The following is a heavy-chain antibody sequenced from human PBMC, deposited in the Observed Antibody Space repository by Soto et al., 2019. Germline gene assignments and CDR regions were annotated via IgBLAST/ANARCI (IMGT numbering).Heavy chain of an antibody. CDR2: ISYDGSNK. J-gene: IGHJ4*02. CDR1: GFTFSSYG. Sequence: GGSLRLSCAASGFTFSSYGMHWVRQAPGKGLEWVAVISYDGSNKYYADSVKGRFTISRDNSKNTLYLQMNSLRAEDTAVYYCAKRWGYDSSGRPFDYWGQGTLVTVSS. D-gene: IGHD3-22*01. V-gene: IGHV3-30*18. CDR3: AKRWGYDSSGRPFDY.